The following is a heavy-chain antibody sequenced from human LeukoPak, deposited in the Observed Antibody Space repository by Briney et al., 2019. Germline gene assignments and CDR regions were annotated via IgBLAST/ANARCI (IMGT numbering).Heavy chain of an antibody. CDR2: INPNSGGT. CDR1: GYTFTGYY. Sequence: ASVKVSCKASGYTFTGYYMHWVRQAPGQGLEWMGWINPNSGGTNYAQKFQGRVTMTRDTSISTAYMELSRLRSDDTAVYYCARVGDTAHYYYYYMDVWGKGTTVTVSS. CDR3: ARVGDTAHYYYYYMDV. V-gene: IGHV1-2*02. J-gene: IGHJ6*03. D-gene: IGHD2-21*01.